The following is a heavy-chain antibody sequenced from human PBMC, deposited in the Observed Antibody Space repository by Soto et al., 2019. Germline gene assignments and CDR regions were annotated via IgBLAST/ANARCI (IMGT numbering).Heavy chain of an antibody. V-gene: IGHV1-8*01. Sequence: ASVKVSCKASGYTFGNNDISWVRQATGQGLEWMGWMNPNSGNTGYAQKFQGRVSMTRNTSITTAYLELSSLRSDDTAIYYCARMATSGTLNWFNPWGQGTLVTVSS. CDR1: GYTFGNND. CDR2: MNPNSGNT. CDR3: ARMATSGTLNWFNP. J-gene: IGHJ5*02.